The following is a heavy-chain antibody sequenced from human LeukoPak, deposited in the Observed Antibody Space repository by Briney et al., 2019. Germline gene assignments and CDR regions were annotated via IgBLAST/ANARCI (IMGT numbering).Heavy chain of an antibody. Sequence: PGGSLRLSCTVSGFTFSIFEMNWVRQAPGKGLEWVAYITNSGSTVDYADSVKGRFTISRDNSKNTLYLQMNSLRVEDAAVYYCAKAAYDYSNHYFECWGQGTLVTVSS. CDR1: GFTFSIFE. J-gene: IGHJ4*02. CDR2: ITNSGSTV. D-gene: IGHD4-11*01. CDR3: AKAAYDYSNHYFEC. V-gene: IGHV3-48*03.